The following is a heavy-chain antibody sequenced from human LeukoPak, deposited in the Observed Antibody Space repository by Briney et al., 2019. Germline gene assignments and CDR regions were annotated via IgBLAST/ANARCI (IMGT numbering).Heavy chain of an antibody. CDR3: ARDTTARDAFDI. CDR1: GFTFSSYE. D-gene: IGHD4-11*01. V-gene: IGHV3-48*03. CDR2: ISSSGSTI. J-gene: IGHJ3*02. Sequence: GGSLRLSCAASGFTFSSYEMNWVRQAPGKGLEWVSYISSSGSTIYYADSVKGRFTISRGNAKNSLYLQMNSLRAEDTAVYYCARDTTARDAFDIWGQGTMVTVSS.